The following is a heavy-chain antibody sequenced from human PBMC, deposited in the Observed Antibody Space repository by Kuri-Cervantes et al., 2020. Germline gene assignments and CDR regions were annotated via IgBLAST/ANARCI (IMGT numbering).Heavy chain of an antibody. CDR2: ISGSINYI. J-gene: IGHJ5*02. Sequence: GESLKISCAASGFSFSAYTMNWVRQAPGEGLEWVSSISGSINYIYYADSVKGRFTISRDNAKNSLYLQMNSLRVEDTAIYYCARGRFGDFPLNWFDPWGQGTLVTVSS. D-gene: IGHD3-10*01. CDR3: ARGRFGDFPLNWFDP. CDR1: GFSFSAYT. V-gene: IGHV3-21*03.